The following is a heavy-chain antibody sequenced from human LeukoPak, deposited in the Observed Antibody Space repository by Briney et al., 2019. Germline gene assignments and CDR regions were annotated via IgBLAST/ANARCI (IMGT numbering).Heavy chain of an antibody. V-gene: IGHV4-61*02. CDR1: GVSISRDSYC. Sequence: PSETLSLTCTVSGVSISRDSYCWSWLRQPAGKGWEWIGRIYISGSTNYNSSLRSRVTISVDTSNNQSSLQLSSVTAADTAVYYCAGAPYISGCVSPVPFDYWGQGTLVTVSS. D-gene: IGHD6-19*01. CDR2: IYISGST. CDR3: AGAPYISGCVSPVPFDY. J-gene: IGHJ4*02.